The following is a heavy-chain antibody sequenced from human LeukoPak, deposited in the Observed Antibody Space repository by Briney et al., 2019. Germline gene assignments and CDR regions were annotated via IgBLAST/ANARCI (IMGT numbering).Heavy chain of an antibody. CDR2: INPNSGGT. V-gene: IGHV1-2*02. CDR1: GYTFTGYY. D-gene: IGHD3-3*01. CDR3: ARDLYYDFWSAASSGYFDY. Sequence: ASVKVSCKASGYTFTGYYMHWVRQAPGQGLEWMGWINPNSGGTNYAQKFQGRVTMTRATSISTAYMELSRLRSDDTAVYYCARDLYYDFWSAASSGYFDYWGQGTLVTVSS. J-gene: IGHJ4*02.